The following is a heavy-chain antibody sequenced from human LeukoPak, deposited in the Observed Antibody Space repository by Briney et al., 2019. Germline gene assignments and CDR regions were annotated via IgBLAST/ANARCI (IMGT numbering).Heavy chain of an antibody. D-gene: IGHD3-10*01. CDR2: IYWNDDK. V-gene: IGHV2-5*01. J-gene: IGHJ4*02. Sequence: SGPTLVKPTQTLTLTCTFSGFSLSTSGVGVGWIRQPPGKALEWLALIYWNDDKRYSPSLKSRLTITKDTSKNQVVLTMSNMDPVDTATYYWAHYCSGSDWADYWGQGTLVTVSS. CDR1: GFSLSTSGVG. CDR3: AHYCSGSDWADY.